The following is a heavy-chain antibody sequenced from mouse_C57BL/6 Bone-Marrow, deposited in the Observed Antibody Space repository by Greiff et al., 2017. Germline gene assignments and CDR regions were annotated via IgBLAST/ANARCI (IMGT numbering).Heavy chain of an antibody. Sequence: VQLQQSGAELVRPGASVKLSCTASGFNIKDDYMHWVKQRPEQGLEWIGWIDPENGDTEYASKFQGKATITADTSSNTAYLQLSSLTSEDTAVYYCTTTPLLPDYFDYGGQGTTRTVSS. V-gene: IGHV14-4*01. CDR1: GFNIKDDY. J-gene: IGHJ2*01. CDR2: IDPENGDT. D-gene: IGHD2-1*01. CDR3: TTTPLLPDYFDY.